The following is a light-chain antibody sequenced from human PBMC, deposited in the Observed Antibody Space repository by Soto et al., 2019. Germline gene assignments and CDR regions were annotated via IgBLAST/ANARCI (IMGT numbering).Light chain of an antibody. CDR2: DDS. V-gene: IGLV3-21*02. CDR1: NTGGKS. Sequence: SYDLTQTSSVSVAPGQTARISCGGNNTGGKSVHWYQQKPGQAPVVVVYDDSDRPSGIPERFSGSNSGNTATLTISRVEAGDEADYHCQVWDDNSDHHVFGTGTKVTVL. J-gene: IGLJ1*01. CDR3: QVWDDNSDHHV.